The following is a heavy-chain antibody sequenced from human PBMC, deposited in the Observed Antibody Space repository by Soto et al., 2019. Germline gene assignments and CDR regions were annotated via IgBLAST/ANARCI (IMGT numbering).Heavy chain of an antibody. CDR1: GGSISSYY. CDR3: ARGGTDIVDRRADWFDP. D-gene: IGHD2-15*01. V-gene: IGHV4-59*01. Sequence: NPSETLSLTCTVSGGSISSYYWSWIRQPPGKGLEWIGYIYYSGSTNYNPSLKSRVTISVDTSKNQFSLKLSSVTAADTAVYYCARGGTDIVDRRADWFDPWGQGTLVTVSS. CDR2: IYYSGST. J-gene: IGHJ5*02.